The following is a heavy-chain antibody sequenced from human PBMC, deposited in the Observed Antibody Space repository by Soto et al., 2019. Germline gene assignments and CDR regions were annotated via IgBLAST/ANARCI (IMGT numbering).Heavy chain of an antibody. D-gene: IGHD4-17*01. CDR3: ARLDYGDSLYYYGMDV. J-gene: IGHJ6*02. V-gene: IGHV4-59*01. Sequence: QVQLQESGPGLVKPSETLSLTCTVSGGSISSYYWSWIRQPPGKGLEWIGYIYYSGSTNYNPSLTSRVTISVVTSKNQCSLKLSSVTAADTAVYYCARLDYGDSLYYYGMDVWGLGTTVTVSS. CDR1: GGSISSYY. CDR2: IYYSGST.